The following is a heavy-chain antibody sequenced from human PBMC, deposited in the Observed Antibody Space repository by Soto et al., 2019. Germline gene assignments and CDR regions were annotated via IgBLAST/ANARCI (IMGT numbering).Heavy chain of an antibody. D-gene: IGHD1-26*01. Sequence: QVQLVESGGGVVQPGRSLRLSCVASGFTFSSYGMHWVRQAPGKGLEWVAIISYDGSNTYYADSVKGRFTISRDNSTNTLYLQRNRLRAEDTSVYYCAKEGGLSGSYYISSSDYFGYCGQGTLVTVSS. CDR2: ISYDGSNT. CDR1: GFTFSSYG. J-gene: IGHJ4*02. V-gene: IGHV3-30*18. CDR3: AKEGGLSGSYYISSSDYFGY.